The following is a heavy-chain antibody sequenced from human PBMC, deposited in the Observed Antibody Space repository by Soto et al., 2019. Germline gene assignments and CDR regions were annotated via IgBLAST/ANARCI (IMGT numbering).Heavy chain of an antibody. CDR1: EFGFGDYA. V-gene: IGHV3-23*01. CDR3: AKSPGMYYYDSSGYYHYDY. D-gene: IGHD3-22*01. Sequence: PGGSLRLSCAASEFGFGDYAMSWVRQAPGKGLEWVSAISCSGVSTYYADSVKGRFTISRDNSKNTLYLQMNSLRAEDTAVYYCAKSPGMYYYDSSGYYHYDYWGQGTLVTVSS. CDR2: ISCSGVST. J-gene: IGHJ4*02.